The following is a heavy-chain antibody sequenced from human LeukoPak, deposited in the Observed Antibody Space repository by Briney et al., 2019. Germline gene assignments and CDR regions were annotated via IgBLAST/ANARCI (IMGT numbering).Heavy chain of an antibody. CDR3: AREDTKVGATTFDY. Sequence: SVKVSCKASGGTFSSYAISWVRQAPGQGLEWMGGIIPIFGTANYAQKFQGRVTITTDESTSTAYMELSSLRSEDTAVNYCAREDTKVGATTFDYWGQGTLVTVSS. J-gene: IGHJ4*02. CDR1: GGTFSSYA. V-gene: IGHV1-69*05. CDR2: IIPIFGTA. D-gene: IGHD1-26*01.